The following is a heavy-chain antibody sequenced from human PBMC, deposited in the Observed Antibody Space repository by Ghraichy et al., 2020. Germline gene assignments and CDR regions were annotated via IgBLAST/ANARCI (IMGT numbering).Heavy chain of an antibody. CDR3: ARDNWGSIDY. CDR1: GFTFSSHS. CDR2: INGAETTT. D-gene: IGHD7-27*01. J-gene: IGHJ4*02. Sequence: GGSLRLSCAASGFTFSSHSMHWVRQAPGKGLVALSHINGAETTTTYAESVKGRFTISRDNAKNTLYLQMNSLRAEDTAIYYCARDNWGSIDYWGQGTLVTVAS. V-gene: IGHV3-74*03.